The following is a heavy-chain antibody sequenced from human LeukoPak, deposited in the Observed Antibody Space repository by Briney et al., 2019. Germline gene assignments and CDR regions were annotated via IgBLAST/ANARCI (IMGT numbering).Heavy chain of an antibody. V-gene: IGHV3-9*01. CDR1: GFTFDDYA. Sequence: GGSLRLSCAASGFTFDDYAMHWVRQAPGKGLEWVSGISWNSGSIGYADSVKGRFTISRDNAKNSLYLQMNSLRAEDTALYYCAKDGGRSSSWYGFYYGMDLWGQGTTATVSS. CDR3: AKDGGRSSSWYGFYYGMDL. J-gene: IGHJ6*02. D-gene: IGHD6-13*01. CDR2: ISWNSGSI.